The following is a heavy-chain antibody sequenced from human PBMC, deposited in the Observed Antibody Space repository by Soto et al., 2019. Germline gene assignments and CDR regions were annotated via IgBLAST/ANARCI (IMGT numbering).Heavy chain of an antibody. D-gene: IGHD6-19*01. V-gene: IGHV1-3*01. CDR1: GYSLTNYA. J-gene: IGHJ4*02. CDR2: INGGKGNT. CDR3: ARDGSQPDIGWTDYFDY. Sequence: QVQLVQYGAEVKKSGASVKVSCKASGYSLTNYAIHWVRQAPGQRLEWMGWINGGKGNTKYSQKFQGRVTISRDTAASTVYMELSSLRSEDTAVYYCARDGSQPDIGWTDYFDYWGQGTLVTVSS.